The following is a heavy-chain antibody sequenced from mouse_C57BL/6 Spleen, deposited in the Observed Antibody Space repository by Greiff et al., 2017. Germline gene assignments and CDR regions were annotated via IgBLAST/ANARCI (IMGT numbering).Heavy chain of an antibody. CDR1: GYTFTSYW. Sequence: VQLQQPGTELVKPGASVKLSCKASGYTFTSYWMHWVKQRPGQGLEWIGNINPSNGGTNYNEKFKSKATLTVDKSSSTAYMQLSSLTSEDSAVYYCARSRANWDWYFDVWGTGTTVTVSS. CDR3: ARSRANWDWYFDV. CDR2: INPSNGGT. V-gene: IGHV1-53*01. J-gene: IGHJ1*03. D-gene: IGHD4-1*02.